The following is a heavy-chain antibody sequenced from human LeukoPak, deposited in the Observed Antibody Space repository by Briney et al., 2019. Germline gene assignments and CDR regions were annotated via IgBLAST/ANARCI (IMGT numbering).Heavy chain of an antibody. Sequence: ASVKVSCKASGYTFTSYYMHWVRQAPGQGLEWMGIINPSGGSTSYAQKFQGRVTITRDTSANTAYVELSSLRSEDTAVYYCAREHDFLIDYSFDYWGQGTLVTVSS. D-gene: IGHD3-3*01. J-gene: IGHJ4*02. V-gene: IGHV1-46*01. CDR3: AREHDFLIDYSFDY. CDR1: GYTFTSYY. CDR2: INPSGGST.